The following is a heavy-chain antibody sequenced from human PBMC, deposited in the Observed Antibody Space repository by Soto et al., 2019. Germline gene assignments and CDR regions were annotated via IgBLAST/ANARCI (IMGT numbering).Heavy chain of an antibody. J-gene: IGHJ6*02. CDR2: IYYSGST. CDR1: GGSISSYY. V-gene: IGHV4-59*01. CDR3: ARGIEGWYQGRYYYGMDV. D-gene: IGHD6-19*01. Sequence: SETLSLTCTVSGGSISSYYWSLIRKPPGKGLEWIGYIYYSGSTNYNPSLKSRVTISVDTSKNQFSLKLSSVTAADTAVYYCARGIEGWYQGRYYYGMDVWGQGTTVTRLL.